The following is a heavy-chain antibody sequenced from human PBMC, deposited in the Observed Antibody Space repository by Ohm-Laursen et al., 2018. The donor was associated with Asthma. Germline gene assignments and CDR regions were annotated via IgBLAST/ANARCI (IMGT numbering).Heavy chain of an antibody. CDR1: GFTFSSYG. V-gene: IGHV3-30*03. CDR3: ARGADCSSTSCYIFDY. CDR2: ISYDGSNK. Sequence: SLRLSCSASGFTFSSYGMHWVRQAPGKGLEWVAVISYDGSNKYYADSVKGRFTISRDNSKNTLYLQMNSLRAEDTAVYYCARGADCSSTSCYIFDYWGQGTLVTVSS. D-gene: IGHD2-2*02. J-gene: IGHJ4*02.